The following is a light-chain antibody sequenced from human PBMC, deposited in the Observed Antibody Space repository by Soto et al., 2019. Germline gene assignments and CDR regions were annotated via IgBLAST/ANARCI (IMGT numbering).Light chain of an antibody. J-gene: IGKJ1*01. V-gene: IGKV1-5*01. CDR1: HNIERW. CDR2: DAS. CDR3: QQFAISTT. Sequence: DIQMTQSPSTLSASVGDRVTVTCRASHNIERWMAWYQQKPGKAPSLLIFDASTLHSGVPSRFSGSGSGTDFTLTISSLQPDDFATYYCQQFAISTTFGQGTKVDIK.